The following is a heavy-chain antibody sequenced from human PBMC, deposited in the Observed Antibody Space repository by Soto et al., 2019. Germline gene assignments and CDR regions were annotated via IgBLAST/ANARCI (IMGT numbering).Heavy chain of an antibody. D-gene: IGHD3-3*01. J-gene: IGHJ6*02. V-gene: IGHV3-13*01. Sequence: GGSLRLSCAASGFTFSSYDMHWVRQATGKGLEWVSAIGTAGDTYYPGSVKGRFTISRENAKNSLYLQMNSLRAEDTAVYYCARELYPRYYDFWSGYGMDVWGQGTTVTVSS. CDR1: GFTFSSYD. CDR3: ARELYPRYYDFWSGYGMDV. CDR2: IGTAGDT.